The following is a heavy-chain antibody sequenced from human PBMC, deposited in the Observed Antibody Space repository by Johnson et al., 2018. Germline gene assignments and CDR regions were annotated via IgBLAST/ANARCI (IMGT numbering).Heavy chain of an antibody. CDR2: INLDGSGK. CDR1: GFTLSRHW. J-gene: IGHJ4*02. Sequence: EVQLVESGGGLVQPGGSLRLSCATSGFTLSRHWMYWVRQAPGKGLEWVANINLDGSGKYYVDSVKGRFSVSRDNAKNALFLQMNSLRTDDTAVYYCARGGRYSYENYVGYWGQGTLVTVSS. CDR3: ARGGRYSYENYVGY. V-gene: IGHV3-7*01. D-gene: IGHD5-18*01.